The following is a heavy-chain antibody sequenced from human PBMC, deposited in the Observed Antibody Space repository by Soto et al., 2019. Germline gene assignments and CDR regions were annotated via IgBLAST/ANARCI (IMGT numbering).Heavy chain of an antibody. V-gene: IGHV4-34*01. D-gene: IGHD6-19*01. CDR3: ARAHSSGWYWFDP. Sequence: SETLSLTCAVSGGSFSGYYWSWIRQPPGKGLEWIGELDHSGSPNYNPSLNSRVTMSIDTSKSQFSLKLDSVTAADTAVYFCARAHSSGWYWFDPWGQGTLVTVSS. J-gene: IGHJ5*02. CDR2: LDHSGSP. CDR1: GGSFSGYY.